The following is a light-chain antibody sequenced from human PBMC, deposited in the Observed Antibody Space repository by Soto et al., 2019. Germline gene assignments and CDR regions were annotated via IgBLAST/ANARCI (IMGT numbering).Light chain of an antibody. CDR3: QQRSNWPPSIT. CDR1: QSVSSY. V-gene: IGKV3-11*01. J-gene: IGKJ5*01. Sequence: EIVLTQSPATLSLSPGERATLSCRASQSVSSYLAWYQQKPGQAPRPLIYDASNRATGIPARFSGRGSGTDFTLTISSLEPEDFAVYYCQQRSNWPPSITFGQGTRLEIK. CDR2: DAS.